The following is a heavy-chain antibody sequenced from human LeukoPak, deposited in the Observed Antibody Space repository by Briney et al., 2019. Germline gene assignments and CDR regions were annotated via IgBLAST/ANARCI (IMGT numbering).Heavy chain of an antibody. J-gene: IGHJ4*02. V-gene: IGHV3-66*01. CDR2: IYSGGST. Sequence: PGGSLRLSCAASGFTFSSYSMNWVRQAPGKGLEWVSVIYSGGSTYYADSVKGRFTISRDNSKNTLYLQMNSLRAEDTAVYYRARSRYGTTWSSSWEFDYWGQGTLVTVSS. D-gene: IGHD6-13*01. CDR1: GFTFSSYS. CDR3: ARSRYGTTWSSSWEFDY.